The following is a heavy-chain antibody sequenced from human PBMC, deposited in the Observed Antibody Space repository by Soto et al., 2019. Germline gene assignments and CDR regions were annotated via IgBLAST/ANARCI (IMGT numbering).Heavy chain of an antibody. CDR2: TYSRSKWYN. Sequence: KQSQTLSLTCAISGDNVSSNSVTWNWIRQSPSRGLEWLGRTYSRSKWYNDYAVSVKSRITIDPDTSTNQVSLHLNSVTPEDTAVYYCARGSLDWFHAADYWGQGILVTVSS. CDR3: ARGSLDWFHAADY. J-gene: IGHJ4*02. V-gene: IGHV6-1*01. CDR1: GDNVSSNSVT. D-gene: IGHD3-3*01.